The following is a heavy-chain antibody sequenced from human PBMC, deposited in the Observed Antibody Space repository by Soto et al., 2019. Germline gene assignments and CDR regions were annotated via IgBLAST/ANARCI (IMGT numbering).Heavy chain of an antibody. V-gene: IGHV3-49*04. J-gene: IGHJ6*02. D-gene: IGHD3-3*01. CDR1: GFTFGDYA. CDR3: TRVKISRHYYYGMDV. Sequence: PGGSLRLSCTASGFTFGDYAMSWVRQAPGKGLEWVGFIRSKAYGGTTEYAASVKGRFTISRDDSKSSAYLQMNSLKTEDTAVYYCTRVKISRHYYYGMDVWGQGTTVTV. CDR2: IRSKAYGGTT.